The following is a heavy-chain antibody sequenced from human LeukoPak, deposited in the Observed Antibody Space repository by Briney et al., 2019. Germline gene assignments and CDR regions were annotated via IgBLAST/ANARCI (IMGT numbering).Heavy chain of an antibody. D-gene: IGHD6-19*01. V-gene: IGHV3-23*01. J-gene: IGHJ4*02. Sequence: GGSLRLSCAASGFTFSSYAMSWVRQAPGKGLEWVSAISGSGGSTYYADSVKGRFTISRDNSKNTLYLQMNSLRAEDTAVYYCAKDTGQAVAGPNYFDYWGQGTLVTVSS. CDR3: AKDTGQAVAGPNYFDY. CDR1: GFTFSSYA. CDR2: ISGSGGST.